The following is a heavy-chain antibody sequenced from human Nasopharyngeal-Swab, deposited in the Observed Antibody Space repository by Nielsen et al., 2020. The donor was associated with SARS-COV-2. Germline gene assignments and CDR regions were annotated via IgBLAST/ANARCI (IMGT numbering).Heavy chain of an antibody. J-gene: IGHJ4*02. V-gene: IGHV4-39*07. CDR2: IYYSGST. CDR3: ASQIAARFDY. Sequence: WIRQPPGKGLEWIGSIYYSGSTYYNPSLKSRVTISVDTSKNQFSLKLSSVTAADTAVYYCASQIAARFDYWGQGTLVTVSS. D-gene: IGHD6-6*01.